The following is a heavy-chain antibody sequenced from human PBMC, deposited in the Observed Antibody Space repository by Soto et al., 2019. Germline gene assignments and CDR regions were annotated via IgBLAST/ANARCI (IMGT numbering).Heavy chain of an antibody. CDR1: GGTFSSHV. D-gene: IGHD1-1*01. CDR3: ARDLGFRDGNFPPLAF. V-gene: IGHV1-69*01. Sequence: QVQLVQSGAEVKKPGSSVKVSCKASGGTFSSHVFNWVRQAPGQGLEWMGGIIPIFGTPNYAQKFQGRVTITADEPTSTVHMKRNSLRSETTAVYYGARDLGFRDGNFPPLAFWGRGPLVPVSP. J-gene: IGHJ4*02. CDR2: IIPIFGTP.